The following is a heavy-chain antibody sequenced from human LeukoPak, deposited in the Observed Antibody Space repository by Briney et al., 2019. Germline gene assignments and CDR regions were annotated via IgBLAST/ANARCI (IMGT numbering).Heavy chain of an antibody. V-gene: IGHV4-30-2*01. D-gene: IGHD6-13*01. CDR3: ARLIAADPQLDY. CDR2: IYRTGDT. Sequence: PSQTLSLTCTVSGGSITDNFYWSWIRQPPGKGLEWIGYIYRTGDTYNNPSLGSRVTVSLDMSKNQFSLKLSSVTAADTAVYYCARLIAADPQLDYLGQGTLVTVSS. CDR1: GGSITDNFY. J-gene: IGHJ4*02.